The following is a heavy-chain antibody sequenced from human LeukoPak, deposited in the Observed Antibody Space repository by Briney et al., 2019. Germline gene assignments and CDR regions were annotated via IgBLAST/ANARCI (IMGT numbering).Heavy chain of an antibody. CDR1: GFTFNTYS. V-gene: IGHV3-23*01. D-gene: IGHD1-26*01. J-gene: IGHJ6*03. CDR3: AKNRGAGSHYYYMNV. CDR2: ISGSGGGT. Sequence: GGSLRLSCAASGFTFNTYSLIWVRQAAGKGLEWVSLISGSGGGTYYADSVKGRFTISRVNSKNTLYLQLNSLRVEDTAVYYCAKNRGAGSHYYYMNVWGKGTTVTVSS.